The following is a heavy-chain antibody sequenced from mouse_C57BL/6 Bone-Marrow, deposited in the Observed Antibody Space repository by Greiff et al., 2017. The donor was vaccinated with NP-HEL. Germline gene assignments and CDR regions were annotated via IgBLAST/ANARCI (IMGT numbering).Heavy chain of an antibody. D-gene: IGHD1-1*01. J-gene: IGHJ2*01. Sequence: VQLQQPGTELVKPGASVKLSCKASGYTFTSYWMHWVKQRPGQGLEWIGNINPSNGGTNYNEKFKSKATLTGDKSSSTAYMQLSSLTSEDSAVYFCARLASSSYVGYYFDYWGQGTTLTVSS. CDR1: GYTFTSYW. V-gene: IGHV1-53*01. CDR3: ARLASSSYVGYYFDY. CDR2: INPSNGGT.